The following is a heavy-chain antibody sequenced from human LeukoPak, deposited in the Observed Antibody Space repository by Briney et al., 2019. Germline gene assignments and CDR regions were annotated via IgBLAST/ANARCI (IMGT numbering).Heavy chain of an antibody. Sequence: EASVKVSCKASGYTFTGYYMHWVRQAPGQGLEWMGWINPNSGGTNYAQKFQGRVTMTRDTSISTAYMELSRLRSDDTAVYYCARGGEGSIAAAGTVWFDPWGQGTLVTVSP. D-gene: IGHD6-13*01. CDR1: GYTFTGYY. CDR3: ARGGEGSIAAAGTVWFDP. V-gene: IGHV1-2*02. CDR2: INPNSGGT. J-gene: IGHJ5*02.